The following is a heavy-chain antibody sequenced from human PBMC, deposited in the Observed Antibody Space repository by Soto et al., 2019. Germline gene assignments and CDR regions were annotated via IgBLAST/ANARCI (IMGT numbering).Heavy chain of an antibody. J-gene: IGHJ6*02. Sequence: GGSLRLCCAASGFTFSSYSVNWVRQAPGKGLEWVSSISTRGDIYYADSLQGRFTISRDNAKNSVSLQMNSLRVEDTAVYYCAREETAWPLAYGLDVWGQGTTVTVS. CDR2: ISTRGDI. CDR3: AREETAWPLAYGLDV. CDR1: GFTFSSYS. D-gene: IGHD2-21*02. V-gene: IGHV3-21*01.